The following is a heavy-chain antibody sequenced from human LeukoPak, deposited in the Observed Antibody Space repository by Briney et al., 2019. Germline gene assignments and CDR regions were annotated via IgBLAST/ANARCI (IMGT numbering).Heavy chain of an antibody. CDR1: GYTFTSNY. Sequence: ASVKVSCKAFGYTFTSNYMHWVRQAPGQGPEWMGVISPSGGSTTYAQKFQGRVTLTRDMSTSTDYLELSSLRSEDTAVYYCARRIAVAGTVFFVNWFDPWGQGTLVTVSS. CDR3: ARRIAVAGTVFFVNWFDP. CDR2: ISPSGGST. D-gene: IGHD6-19*01. J-gene: IGHJ5*02. V-gene: IGHV1-46*01.